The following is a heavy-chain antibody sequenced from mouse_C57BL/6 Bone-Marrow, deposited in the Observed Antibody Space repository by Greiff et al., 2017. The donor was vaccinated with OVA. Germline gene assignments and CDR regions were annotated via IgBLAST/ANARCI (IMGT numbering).Heavy chain of an antibody. CDR1: GFTFSSYT. D-gene: IGHD4-1*01. Sequence: EVPLVESGGGLVKPGGSLKLSCAASGFTFSSYTMSWVRQTPEKRLEWVATISGGGGNTYYPDSVKGRFTISRDNAKNTLYLQMSSLRSEDTALYYCARLGRGAMDYWGQGTSVTVSS. J-gene: IGHJ4*01. V-gene: IGHV5-9*01. CDR2: ISGGGGNT. CDR3: ARLGRGAMDY.